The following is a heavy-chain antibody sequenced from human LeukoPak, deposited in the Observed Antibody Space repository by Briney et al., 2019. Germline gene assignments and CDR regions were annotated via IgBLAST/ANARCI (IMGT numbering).Heavy chain of an antibody. D-gene: IGHD3-22*01. CDR1: RFTFSNFA. J-gene: IGHJ3*02. CDR3: ARDYYDGSGYYLSVEAFDI. Sequence: GGSLRLSCAASRFTFSNFAMSWVRQAPGKGLEWVSAISGSGGSTYYADSVKGRFTISRDNSKNALYLQMNSLRAEDTAVYYCARDYYDGSGYYLSVEAFDIWGRGTMVTVSS. CDR2: ISGSGGST. V-gene: IGHV3-23*01.